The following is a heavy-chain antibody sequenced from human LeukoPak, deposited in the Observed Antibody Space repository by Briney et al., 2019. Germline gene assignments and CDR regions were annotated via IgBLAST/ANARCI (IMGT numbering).Heavy chain of an antibody. CDR2: ISYDGSNK. D-gene: IGHD3-10*01. J-gene: IGHJ4*02. CDR1: GFTFSSYG. CDR3: AKGSGSYYGY. Sequence: PGRSLRLSCAASGFTFSSYGMHWVRQAPGKGLEWVAVISYDGSNKYYADSVKGRFTISRDNSKNTLYLQMNSLRAEDTAVYYCAKGSGSYYGYWGQGTLVTVSS. V-gene: IGHV3-30*18.